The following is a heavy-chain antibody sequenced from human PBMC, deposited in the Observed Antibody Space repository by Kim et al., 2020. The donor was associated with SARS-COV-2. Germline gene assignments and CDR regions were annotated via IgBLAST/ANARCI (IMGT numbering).Heavy chain of an antibody. CDR2: FDPEDGET. Sequence: ASVKVSCKVSGYTLTELSMHWVRQAPGKGLEWMGGFDPEDGETIYAQKFQGRVTMTEDTSTDTAYMELSSLRSEDTAVYYCATRHYYDSSGYYYVTDWGQGTLVTVSS. J-gene: IGHJ4*02. CDR1: GYTLTELS. CDR3: ATRHYYDSSGYYYVTD. V-gene: IGHV1-24*01. D-gene: IGHD3-22*01.